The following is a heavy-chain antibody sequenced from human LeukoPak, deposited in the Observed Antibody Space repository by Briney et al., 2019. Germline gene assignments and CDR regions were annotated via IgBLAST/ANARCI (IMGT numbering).Heavy chain of an antibody. J-gene: IGHJ4*02. CDR3: ASGYDYAAAGTFDY. Sequence: GASVKVSCKASGYTFTSYAISWVRQAPGQRLEWMGGIIPIFGTANYAQKFQGRVTITADESTSTAYMELSSLRSEDTAVYYCASGYDYAAAGTFDYWGQGTLVTVSS. D-gene: IGHD5-12*01. V-gene: IGHV1-69*13. CDR2: IIPIFGTA. CDR1: GYTFTSYA.